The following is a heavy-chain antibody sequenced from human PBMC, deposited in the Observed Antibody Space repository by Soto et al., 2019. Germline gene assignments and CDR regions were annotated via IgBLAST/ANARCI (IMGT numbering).Heavy chain of an antibody. CDR1: GFTFSSYW. V-gene: IGHV3-7*01. D-gene: IGHD3-9*01. CDR2: IKQDGSEK. J-gene: IGHJ3*02. Sequence: EVQLVESGGGLVQPGGSLRLSCAASGFTFSSYWMSWVRQAPGKGLEWVANIKQDGSEKYYVDSVKGRFTISRDNAKNSLYLQMKSLRAEDTDVYYCARRGYVDWFLTAEKGTAFDIWGQGTMVTVSS. CDR3: ARRGYVDWFLTAEKGTAFDI.